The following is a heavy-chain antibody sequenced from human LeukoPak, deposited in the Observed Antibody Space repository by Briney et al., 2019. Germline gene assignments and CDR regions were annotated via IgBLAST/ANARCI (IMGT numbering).Heavy chain of an antibody. Sequence: GGSLRLSCAASGFTFSDYYMSWIRQAPGKGLEWVSYISSSGSTKYYADSVKGRFTISRDNAKNSLYLQMSSLRAEDTAVYYCARALPAALLPLDYWGQGTLATVSS. J-gene: IGHJ4*02. V-gene: IGHV3-11*01. D-gene: IGHD2-2*01. CDR2: ISSSGSTK. CDR3: ARALPAALLPLDY. CDR1: GFTFSDYY.